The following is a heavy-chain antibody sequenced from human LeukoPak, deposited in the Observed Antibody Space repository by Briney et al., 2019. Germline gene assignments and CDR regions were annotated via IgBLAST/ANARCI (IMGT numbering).Heavy chain of an antibody. CDR2: IKQDGSEK. D-gene: IGHD2-2*01. CDR3: ARESGSRSYYYYMDV. V-gene: IGHV3-7*01. J-gene: IGHJ6*03. Sequence: GGSLRLSCAASGFTFSSYAMSWVRQAPGKGLEWVANIKQDGSEKYYVDSVKGRFTISRDNAKNSLYLQMTSLRAEDTAVYYCARESGSRSYYYYMDVWGKGTTVTVSS. CDR1: GFTFSSYA.